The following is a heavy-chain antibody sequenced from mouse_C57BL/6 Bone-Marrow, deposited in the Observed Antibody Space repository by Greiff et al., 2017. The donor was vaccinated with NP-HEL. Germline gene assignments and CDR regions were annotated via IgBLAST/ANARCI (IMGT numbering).Heavy chain of an antibody. CDR3: ARRHYYAMDY. V-gene: IGHV1-81*01. Sequence: VQRVESGAELARPGASVKLSCKASGYTFTSYGISWVKQRTGQGLEWIGEIYPRSGNTYYNETFKGKATLTADKSSSAADMELRSLTSEDSAVYFCARRHYYAMDYGGQETSVTVSS. J-gene: IGHJ4*01. CDR2: IYPRSGNT. CDR1: GYTFTSYG.